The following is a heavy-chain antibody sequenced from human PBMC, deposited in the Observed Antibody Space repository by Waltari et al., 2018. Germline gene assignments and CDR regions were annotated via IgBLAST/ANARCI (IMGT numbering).Heavy chain of an antibody. J-gene: IGHJ4*02. CDR1: GIIFSNYA. Sequence: EVQLLMSGGCLVQPGGSLELSCTASGIIFSNYAMHWVRQSPERCLQWVSGSSGHCVKTYYADSVKGCFTISRDNSKNTLYLQMNSLRAEDTAVYYCAKCEMYDSGWCAFFRYWGQGTLVTVSS. D-gene: IGHD6-19*01. V-gene: IGHV3-23*01. CDR2: SSGHCVKT. CDR3: AKCEMYDSGWCAFFRY.